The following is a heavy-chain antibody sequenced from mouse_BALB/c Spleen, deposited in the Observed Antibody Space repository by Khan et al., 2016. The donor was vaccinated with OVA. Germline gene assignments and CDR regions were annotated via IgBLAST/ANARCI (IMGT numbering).Heavy chain of an antibody. CDR3: ARKNYDGYALDY. D-gene: IGHD2-4*01. CDR2: ISYSGST. CDR1: GYSITSDYA. V-gene: IGHV3-2*02. J-gene: IGHJ4*01. Sequence: VQLKQSGPGLVKPSQSLSLTCTVTGYSITSDYAWDWIRQFPGNQLEWMGYISYSGSTSYNPSLKSRISITRDTSKNQFFLQLNSVTTEDTAKDYCARKNYDGYALDYWGQGTSVTVSS.